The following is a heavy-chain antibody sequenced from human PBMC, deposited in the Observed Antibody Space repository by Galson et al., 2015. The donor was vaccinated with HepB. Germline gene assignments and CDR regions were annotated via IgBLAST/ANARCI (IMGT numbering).Heavy chain of an antibody. CDR1: GFSLSTSGVG. D-gene: IGHD3-22*01. CDR3: AHCYYYDSSGYYYNAFDI. CDR2: IYWDDDK. V-gene: IGHV2-5*02. J-gene: IGHJ3*02. Sequence: PALVKPTQALTLTCTFSGFSLSTSGVGVGWIRQPPGKALEWLALIYWDDDKRYSPSLKSRLTITKDTSKNQVVLTMTNMDPVDTATYYRAHCYYYDSSGYYYNAFDIWGQGTMVTVSS.